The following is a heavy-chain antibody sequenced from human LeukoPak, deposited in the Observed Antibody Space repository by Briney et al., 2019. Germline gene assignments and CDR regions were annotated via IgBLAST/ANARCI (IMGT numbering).Heavy chain of an antibody. CDR3: ARGFQRGDSPV. Sequence: GESLRLSCAASGFTFRTYSLSWLRQAPGKGLEWVAKINKDGSEKGYVDSVKGRFTISRDNAKGSLYLQLNSLRAEDTAVYYCARGFQRGDSPVWGQGTLVTVSS. CDR2: INKDGSEK. V-gene: IGHV3-7*01. CDR1: GFTFRTYS. J-gene: IGHJ4*02. D-gene: IGHD2-21*02.